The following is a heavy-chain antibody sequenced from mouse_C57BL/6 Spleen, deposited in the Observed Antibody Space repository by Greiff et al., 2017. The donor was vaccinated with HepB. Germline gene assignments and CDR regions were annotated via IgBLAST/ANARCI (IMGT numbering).Heavy chain of an antibody. CDR3: ARGGDVIPFAY. CDR2: ISYDGSN. J-gene: IGHJ3*01. D-gene: IGHD3-3*01. CDR1: GYSITSGYY. V-gene: IGHV3-6*01. Sequence: EVQLQQSGPGLVKPSQSLSLTCSVTGYSITSGYYWNWIRQFPGNKLEWMGYISYDGSNNYNPSLKNRISITRDTSKNQFFLKLNSVTTEDTATYYCARGGDVIPFAYWGQGTLVTVSA.